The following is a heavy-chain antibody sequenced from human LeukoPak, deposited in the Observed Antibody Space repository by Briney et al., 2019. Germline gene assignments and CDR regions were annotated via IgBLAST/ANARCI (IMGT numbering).Heavy chain of an antibody. J-gene: IGHJ4*02. CDR2: IIPISGTA. D-gene: IGHD4-23*01. CDR3: ARNDYGGNSGHFDY. CDR1: GCTFSSYA. Sequence: ASVKVSCKASGCTFSSYAISWVRQAPGQGLEWMGGIIPISGTASYAQKFQGRVTITADESTSTGYMELSSLRSEDTAVYYCARNDYGGNSGHFDYWGQGTLVTVSS. V-gene: IGHV1-69*01.